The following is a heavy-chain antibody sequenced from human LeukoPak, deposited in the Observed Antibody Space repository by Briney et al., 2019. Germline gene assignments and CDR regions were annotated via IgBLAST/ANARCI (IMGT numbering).Heavy chain of an antibody. J-gene: IGHJ4*02. CDR3: ASGWDSGSYYEGFDY. Sequence: LVKVSCKASGGTFSSYAISWVRQAPGQGLEWMGRIIPIFGIANYAQKFQGRVTITADKSTSTAYMELSSLRSEDTAVYYCASGWDSGSYYEGFDYWGQGTLVTVSS. CDR1: GGTFSSYA. V-gene: IGHV1-69*04. D-gene: IGHD1-26*01. CDR2: IIPIFGIA.